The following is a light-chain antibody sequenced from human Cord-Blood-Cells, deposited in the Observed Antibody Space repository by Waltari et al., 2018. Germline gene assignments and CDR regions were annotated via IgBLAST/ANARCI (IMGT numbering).Light chain of an antibody. CDR3: SSYTSSSTFEV. CDR2: DVS. CDR1: SSDVGGYNY. Sequence: QSALTQPAPVSGSPGQSITISCTGTSSDVGGYNYVSWYQQHPGKAPKLMIYDVSKRPSGVSNRFSGSRSGNTASLTISGLQAEDEADYYCSSYTSSSTFEVFGGGTKLTVL. V-gene: IGLV2-14*01. J-gene: IGLJ3*02.